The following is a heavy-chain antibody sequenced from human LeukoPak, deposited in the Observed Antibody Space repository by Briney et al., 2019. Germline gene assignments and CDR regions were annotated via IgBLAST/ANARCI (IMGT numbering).Heavy chain of an antibody. CDR1: GYTFTSYG. V-gene: IGHV1-18*01. D-gene: IGHD4-23*01. Sequence: ASVKVSCKASGYTFTSYGISWVRQAPGQGLEWMGWISAYNGNTNYAQKLQGRVTMTTDTSTSTAYMELRSLRSDDTAAYYCARVPPYLYGGNSVDYWGQGTLVTVSS. CDR2: ISAYNGNT. J-gene: IGHJ4*02. CDR3: ARVPPYLYGGNSVDY.